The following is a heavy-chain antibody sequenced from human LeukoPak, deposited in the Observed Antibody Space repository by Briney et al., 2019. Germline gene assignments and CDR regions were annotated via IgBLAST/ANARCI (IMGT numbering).Heavy chain of an antibody. CDR1: GFTFSSYW. J-gene: IGHJ5*02. V-gene: IGHV3-7*01. CDR3: ARVGEYCSGGSCYFNWFDH. Sequence: GGSLRLSCAASGFTFSSYWMSWVRQAPGKGLEWVANIKQDGSEKYYVDSVKGRFTISRDNAKNSLYLQMNSLRAEDTAVYYCARVGEYCSGGSCYFNWFDHWGQGTLVTVSS. CDR2: IKQDGSEK. D-gene: IGHD2-15*01.